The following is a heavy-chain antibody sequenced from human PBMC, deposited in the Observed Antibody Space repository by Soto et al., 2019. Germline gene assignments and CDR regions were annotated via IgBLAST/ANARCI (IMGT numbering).Heavy chain of an antibody. Sequence: EVQLLESGGGLVQPGGSLRLFCAASGFTFSSYAMSWVRQAPGKGLEWVSAISGSGGSTYYADSVKGRFTISRDNSKNTLYLQMNSLRAEDTAVYYCAKVSYYGEKAFDIWGQGTMVTVSS. CDR2: ISGSGGST. J-gene: IGHJ3*02. V-gene: IGHV3-23*01. CDR3: AKVSYYGEKAFDI. D-gene: IGHD4-17*01. CDR1: GFTFSSYA.